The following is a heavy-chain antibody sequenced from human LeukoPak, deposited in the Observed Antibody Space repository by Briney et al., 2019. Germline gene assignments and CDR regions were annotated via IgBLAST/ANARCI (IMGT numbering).Heavy chain of an antibody. D-gene: IGHD1-26*01. CDR2: ISSSGSTI. J-gene: IGHJ4*02. Sequence: GGSLRLSCAASGFTFSDYYMSWIRQAPGKGLEWVSYISSSGSTIYCADSVEGRFTLSMTNAKNSLYLQMNSLGAEDTAVYYCARSPVIVGATVDYWGQGTLVTVSS. V-gene: IGHV3-11*04. CDR3: ARSPVIVGATVDY. CDR1: GFTFSDYY.